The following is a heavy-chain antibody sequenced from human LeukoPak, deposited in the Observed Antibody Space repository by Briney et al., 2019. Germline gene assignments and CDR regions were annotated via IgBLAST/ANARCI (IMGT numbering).Heavy chain of an antibody. Sequence: GASVKVSCKASGGTFSSYANSWVRQAPGQGLEWMGGIIPIFGTANYAQKFQGRVTITADESTSTAYMELSSLRSEDTAVYYCARDRGREMATTHFDYWGQGTLVTVSS. J-gene: IGHJ4*02. D-gene: IGHD5-24*01. V-gene: IGHV1-69*13. CDR3: ARDRGREMATTHFDY. CDR1: GGTFSSYA. CDR2: IIPIFGTA.